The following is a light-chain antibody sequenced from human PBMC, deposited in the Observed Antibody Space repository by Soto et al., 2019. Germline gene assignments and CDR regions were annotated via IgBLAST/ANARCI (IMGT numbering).Light chain of an antibody. V-gene: IGKV1-9*01. Sequence: DIQLTQSPSFLSASVGDRVTLTCRASQGVSGYLAWYQQKPGKAPKLLIYAASTLQRGVPSRFSGSRSGTAFTLTISSLQPGDFGAYYCKQLNSDPCLTFGGGTKVEIK. CDR2: AAS. CDR1: QGVSGY. J-gene: IGKJ4*01. CDR3: KQLNSDPCLT.